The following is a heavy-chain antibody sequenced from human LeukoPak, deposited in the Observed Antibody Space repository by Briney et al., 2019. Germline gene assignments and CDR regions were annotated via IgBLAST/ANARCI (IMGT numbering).Heavy chain of an antibody. J-gene: IGHJ4*02. CDR3: AKGDGSSWYSPFDY. D-gene: IGHD6-13*01. V-gene: IGHV3-23*01. CDR1: GFTFSSYA. CDR2: IRGSVDTT. Sequence: GGSLRLSCAASGFTFSSYAMSWVRQAPGKGLEWVSTIRGSVDTTNYADSVKGRFTISRDTSKNTLSLQMDCLRAEDTAVYYCAKGDGSSWYSPFDYWGQGTLVTVSS.